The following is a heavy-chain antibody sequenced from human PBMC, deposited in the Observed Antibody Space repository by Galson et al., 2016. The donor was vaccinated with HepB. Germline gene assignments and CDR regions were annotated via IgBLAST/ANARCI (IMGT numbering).Heavy chain of an antibody. V-gene: IGHV3-48*03. J-gene: IGHJ3*02. Sequence: SLRLSCAGSGFTFSTYEMHWVRLAPGKGLEWVSYISSGGTTRDYTDSVEGRFTISRDDAKNSLYLQMSSLRADDTAIYYCARPDTSIYAFDIWGQGTMVSVSA. CDR1: GFTFSTYE. CDR2: ISSGGTTR. D-gene: IGHD1-26*01. CDR3: ARPDTSIYAFDI.